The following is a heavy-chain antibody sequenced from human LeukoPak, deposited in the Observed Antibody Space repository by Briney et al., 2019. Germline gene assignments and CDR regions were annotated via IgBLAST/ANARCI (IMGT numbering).Heavy chain of an antibody. J-gene: IGHJ4*02. CDR2: INGDGSDI. CDR3: AGGFGHNWSPFEN. V-gene: IGHV3-74*01. CDR1: GLTFRNYW. D-gene: IGHD1-1*01. Sequence: GGSLRLSCATSGLTFRNYWMHWVRQAPGKGLVWVSRINGDGSDISYADLVKGRFTISRDNAKNTVSLQMDSLTDDDTALYFCAGGFGHNWSPFENWGQGTLVTVSS.